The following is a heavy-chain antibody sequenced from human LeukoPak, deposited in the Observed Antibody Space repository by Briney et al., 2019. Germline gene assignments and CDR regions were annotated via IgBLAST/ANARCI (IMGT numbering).Heavy chain of an antibody. Sequence: GGSLRLSCAASGFTLSSYSMNWVRQAPGKGLEWVSSISSSSSYIYYADSVKGRFTISRDNAKNSLYLQMNSLRAEDTAVYYCARDGTYYCSGSYDGWGQGTLVTVSS. CDR1: GFTLSSYS. J-gene: IGHJ4*02. D-gene: IGHD3-10*01. CDR3: ARDGTYYCSGSYDG. CDR2: ISSSSSYI. V-gene: IGHV3-21*01.